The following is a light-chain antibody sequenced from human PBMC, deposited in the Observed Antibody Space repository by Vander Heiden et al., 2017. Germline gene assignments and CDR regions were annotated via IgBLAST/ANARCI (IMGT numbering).Light chain of an antibody. Sequence: QSVVTQPPSASGTPGQRVTISCSGSSSNIGTNPVNWYQHLPGTAPKVIFYNDHQRPSGIPDRCSVSKSGTSASLAISGLQSEDEADYYCAAWDVSLHGYVFGTGTKVTVL. CDR3: AAWDVSLHGYV. V-gene: IGLV1-44*01. CDR1: SSNIGTNP. CDR2: NDH. J-gene: IGLJ1*01.